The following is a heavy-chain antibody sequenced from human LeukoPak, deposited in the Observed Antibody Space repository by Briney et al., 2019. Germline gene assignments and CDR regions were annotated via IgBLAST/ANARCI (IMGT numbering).Heavy chain of an antibody. CDR1: GYTFTDYY. CDR2: INPNSGGT. D-gene: IGHD6-19*01. V-gene: IGHV1-2*02. Sequence: ASVKVSCKASGYTFTDYYMHWVRQAAGQGLEWMGWINPNSGGTNYAQKFQGRVTMTRDTSISTAYMELSRLTSDDTAVYYCASLPIVAVAGSGVDYWGQGTLVTVSS. J-gene: IGHJ4*02. CDR3: ASLPIVAVAGSGVDY.